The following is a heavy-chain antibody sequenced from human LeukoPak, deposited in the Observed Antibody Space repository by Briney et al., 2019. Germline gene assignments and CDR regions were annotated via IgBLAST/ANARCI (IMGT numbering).Heavy chain of an antibody. CDR1: GGSVTRYY. CDR3: ARPDYPHWFFDL. J-gene: IGHJ2*01. CDR2: TYYSGST. Sequence: SETLSLTCTVSGGSVTRYYWSWIRQPPGKGLEWIGYTYYSGSTNYNPSLKSRVTISVDTSKNQFSLKLSSVTAADTAVYYCARPDYPHWFFDLWGRGTLVTVSS. D-gene: IGHD3-16*01. V-gene: IGHV4-59*02.